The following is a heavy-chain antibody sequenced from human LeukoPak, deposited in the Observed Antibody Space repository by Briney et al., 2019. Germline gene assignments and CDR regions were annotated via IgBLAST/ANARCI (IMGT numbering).Heavy chain of an antibody. V-gene: IGHV3-21*01. D-gene: IGHD6-13*01. Sequence: PGGSLRLSCAASGFTFSSYSMNWVRQAPGKGLEWVSSISSSSSYIYYADSVKGRFTISRDNAKNSLYLQMNSLRAEDTAVYYCARARGQLVRYFDYWGQGTLVTVSS. CDR2: ISSSSSYI. J-gene: IGHJ4*02. CDR1: GFTFSSYS. CDR3: ARARGQLVRYFDY.